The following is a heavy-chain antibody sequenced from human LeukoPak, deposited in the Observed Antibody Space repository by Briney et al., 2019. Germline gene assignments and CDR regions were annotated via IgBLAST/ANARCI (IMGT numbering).Heavy chain of an antibody. J-gene: IGHJ4*02. Sequence: GASVKVSCKASGGTFSSYAISWVRQAPGQGLEWMGRIIPILGIANYAQKFQGRVTITADKSTSTAYMELSSLRSEDTAVYYCARGGPYYYDSSGYPGDWGQGTLVTVSS. CDR1: GGTFSSYA. CDR3: ARGGPYYYDSSGYPGD. CDR2: IIPILGIA. V-gene: IGHV1-69*04. D-gene: IGHD3-22*01.